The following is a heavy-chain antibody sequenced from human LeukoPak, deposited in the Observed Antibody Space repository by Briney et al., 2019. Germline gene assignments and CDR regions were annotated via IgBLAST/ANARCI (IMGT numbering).Heavy chain of an antibody. D-gene: IGHD5-18*01. CDR2: IIPIFGTA. CDR3: ARGGYSYGYRYYFDY. V-gene: IGHV1-69*13. CDR1: GGTFSSYA. J-gene: IGHJ4*02. Sequence: SVXVSCKXXGGTFSSYAISWVRQAPGQGLEWMGGIIPIFGTANYAQKFQGRVTITADESTSTAYMELSSLRSEDTAVYYCARGGYSYGYRYYFDYWGQGTLVTVSS.